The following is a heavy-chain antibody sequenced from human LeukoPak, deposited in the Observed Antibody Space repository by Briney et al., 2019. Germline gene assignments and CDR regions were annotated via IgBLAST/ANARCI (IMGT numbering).Heavy chain of an antibody. Sequence: PGGSLRLSCAASGFTFSSYEMNWVRQAPGKGLEWVSYISSSGSTIYYADSVKGRFTISRDNAKNSLYLQMNSLRAEDTATYFCAKDSSGIVVARAAYYIDVWGKGTTVTISS. CDR1: GFTFSSYE. V-gene: IGHV3-48*03. D-gene: IGHD3-22*01. J-gene: IGHJ6*03. CDR2: ISSSGSTI. CDR3: AKDSSGIVVARAAYYIDV.